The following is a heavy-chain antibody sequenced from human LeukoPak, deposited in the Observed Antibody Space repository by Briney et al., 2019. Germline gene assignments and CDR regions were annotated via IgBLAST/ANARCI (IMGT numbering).Heavy chain of an antibody. CDR2: ISYDGSNK. V-gene: IGHV3-30*03. Sequence: PGRSLRLSCAASGFTFSSYGMHWVRQAPGKGLEWVAVISYDGSNKYYADSVKGRFTISRDNSKNTLYLQMNSLRVEDTAVYYCARDGTPNYRSGWAYMDVWGKGTTVTVSS. CDR3: ARDGTPNYRSGWAYMDV. CDR1: GFTFSSYG. J-gene: IGHJ6*03. D-gene: IGHD6-25*01.